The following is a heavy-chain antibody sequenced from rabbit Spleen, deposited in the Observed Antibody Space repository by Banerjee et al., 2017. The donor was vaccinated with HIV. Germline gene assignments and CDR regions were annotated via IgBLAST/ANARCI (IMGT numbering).Heavy chain of an antibody. D-gene: IGHD8-1*01. V-gene: IGHV1S40*01. CDR3: ARDASTSFSTYGMDL. CDR2: IYACSSDYI. Sequence: QSLEESGGGLVKPEGSLTLTCKASGFDFNSGYDMCWVRQAPGKGLEWIACIYACSSDYIYSATWAKGRFTISKTSSTTVTLQVTSLTAADTATYFCARDASTSFSTYGMDLWGPGTLVTVS. J-gene: IGHJ6*01. CDR1: GFDFNSGYD.